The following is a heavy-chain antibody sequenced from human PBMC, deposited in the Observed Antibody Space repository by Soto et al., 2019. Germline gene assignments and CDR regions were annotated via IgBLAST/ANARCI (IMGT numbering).Heavy chain of an antibody. Sequence: EVQLVESGGDLVQPGGSLRLSCAASGFTFSSHWMHWVRRVPGKGLVWVSHINTDGGITGYADSVKGRFTISRDNAKKTLYLQRNGLRVEDTSVYYCTREAGYCRRTSCYRRAFDSWGQGTMVTVSS. CDR1: GFTFSSHW. D-gene: IGHD2-2*01. J-gene: IGHJ3*02. CDR2: INTDGGIT. V-gene: IGHV3-74*01. CDR3: TREAGYCRRTSCYRRAFDS.